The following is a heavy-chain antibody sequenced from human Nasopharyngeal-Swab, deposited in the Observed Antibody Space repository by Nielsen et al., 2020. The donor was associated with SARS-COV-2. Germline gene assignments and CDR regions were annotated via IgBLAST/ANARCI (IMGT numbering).Heavy chain of an antibody. CDR1: GFTFSSYS. Sequence: GESLKISCAASGFTFSSYSMNWVRQAPGKGLEWVSYISSSSSTIYYADSVKGRFTISRDNAKNSLYLQMNSLRDEDTAVYYCARDWGDCSGGSCSSFDYYYYYGMDVWGQGTTVTVSS. CDR3: ARDWGDCSGGSCSSFDYYYYYGMDV. J-gene: IGHJ6*02. D-gene: IGHD2-15*01. V-gene: IGHV3-48*02. CDR2: ISSSSSTI.